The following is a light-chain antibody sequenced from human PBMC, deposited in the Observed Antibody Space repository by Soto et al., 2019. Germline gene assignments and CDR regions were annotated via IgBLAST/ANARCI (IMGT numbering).Light chain of an antibody. CDR3: SSYSSISTLV. J-gene: IGLJ1*01. Sequence: QSALTQPASVSGSRGQSITIACTGTSSDVGGYNYVSWFQQHPGKAPKLMISEVNNRPSGVSNRFSASKSGNTASLTISGLQSEDEATYYCSSYSSISTLVFGTGTKLTVL. V-gene: IGLV2-14*01. CDR1: SSDVGGYNY. CDR2: EVN.